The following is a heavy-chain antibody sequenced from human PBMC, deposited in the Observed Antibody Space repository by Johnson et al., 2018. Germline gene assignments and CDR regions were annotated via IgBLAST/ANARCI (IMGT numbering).Heavy chain of an antibody. Sequence: QLVESGGGVVQPGRSLRLSCAASGFTFSSYGMHWVRQAPGKGLEWVAVISYDGSNKYYADSVKGRFTISRDNSKNTLYLQMNSLRAEDTAVYYCAKDFNSGTPNAFDIWGQGTMVTVSS. CDR2: ISYDGSNK. D-gene: IGHD1-1*01. J-gene: IGHJ3*02. CDR1: GFTFSSYG. CDR3: AKDFNSGTPNAFDI. V-gene: IGHV3-30*18.